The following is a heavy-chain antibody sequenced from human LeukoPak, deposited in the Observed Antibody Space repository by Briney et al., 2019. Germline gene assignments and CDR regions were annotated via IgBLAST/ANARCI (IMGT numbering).Heavy chain of an antibody. CDR3: ARGKSRDGYNSRYYYGMDV. CDR2: IIPIFGIA. Sequence: SVKVSCKASGGTFSSYAISWVRQAPGQGLEWMGRIIPIFGIANYAQKFQGRVTITADKSTSTAYMELSSLRSEDTAVYYCARGKSRDGYNSRYYYGMDVWGQGTTVTVSS. CDR1: GGTFSSYA. D-gene: IGHD5-24*01. V-gene: IGHV1-69*04. J-gene: IGHJ6*02.